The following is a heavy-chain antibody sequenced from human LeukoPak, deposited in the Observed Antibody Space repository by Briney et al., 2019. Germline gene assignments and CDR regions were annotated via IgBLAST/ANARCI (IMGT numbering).Heavy chain of an antibody. CDR2: ISSSSSTI. V-gene: IGHV3-48*01. CDR3: AREEPCGGDCYLSRWAIDAFDI. Sequence: GGSLRLSCAASGFTFSSNSMNWVRQAPGKGLEWVSYISSSSSTIYYADSVKGRFTISRDNAKNSLYLQMNSLRAEDTAVYYCAREEPCGGDCYLSRWAIDAFDIWGQGTMVTVSS. D-gene: IGHD2-21*02. CDR1: GFTFSSNS. J-gene: IGHJ3*02.